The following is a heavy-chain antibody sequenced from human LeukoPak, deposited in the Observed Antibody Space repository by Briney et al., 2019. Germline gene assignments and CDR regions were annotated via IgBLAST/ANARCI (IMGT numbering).Heavy chain of an antibody. J-gene: IGHJ4*02. CDR2: INWNGDTT. Sequence: PGGSLRLSCVASGFTFDDYGMSWVRQAPGKGLEWVSGINWNGDTTGYADSVKGRFTISRDNARNSLYLQMNSLRAEDTAVYYCAKAPGGGNSDYFDYWGQGTLVTVSS. D-gene: IGHD4-23*01. V-gene: IGHV3-20*04. CDR3: AKAPGGGNSDYFDY. CDR1: GFTFDDYG.